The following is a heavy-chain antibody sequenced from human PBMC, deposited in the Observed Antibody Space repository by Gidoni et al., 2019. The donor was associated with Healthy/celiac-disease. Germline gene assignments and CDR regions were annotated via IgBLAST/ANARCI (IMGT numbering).Heavy chain of an antibody. CDR2: IYYSGST. Sequence: QVQLQESGPGLVKPSETLSLTCTVSGGSVSSGSYYWSWIRQPPGKGLEWIGYIYYSGSTNYNPSLKSRVTISVDTSKNQFSLKLSSVTAADTAVYYCARVSYDILAGYYFDYWGQGTLVTVSS. V-gene: IGHV4-61*01. CDR3: ARVSYDILAGYYFDY. D-gene: IGHD3-9*01. J-gene: IGHJ4*02. CDR1: GGSVSSGSYY.